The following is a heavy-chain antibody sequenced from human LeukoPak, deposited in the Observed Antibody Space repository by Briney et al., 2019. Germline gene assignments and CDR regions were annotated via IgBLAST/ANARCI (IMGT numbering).Heavy chain of an antibody. D-gene: IGHD3-10*01. CDR1: GYTLTELS. Sequence: ASVKVSCKASGYTLTELSMHWVRQAPGKGLEWMGGFDPEDGETIYAQKVQGRVTMTTDTSTSTAYMELRSLRSDDTAVYYCVRDRGEWIDQYYGMDVWGQGTTVTVSS. V-gene: IGHV1-24*01. J-gene: IGHJ6*02. CDR2: FDPEDGET. CDR3: VRDRGEWIDQYYGMDV.